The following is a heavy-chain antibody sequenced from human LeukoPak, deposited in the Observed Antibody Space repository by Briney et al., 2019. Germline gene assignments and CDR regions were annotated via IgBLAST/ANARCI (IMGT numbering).Heavy chain of an antibody. V-gene: IGHV3-23*01. CDR3: AKDLDTTVVLDAFDT. J-gene: IGHJ3*02. CDR2: IRGNGGST. Sequence: GGSLRLSCAASGFSFSNYAMNWVRQAPGKGLEWVSSIRGNGGSTYYAASVKGRFIISRDNSKNKLYLQMNGLRAEDTAVYYRAKDLDTTVVLDAFDTWGQGTLVTVSS. D-gene: IGHD4-23*01. CDR1: GFSFSNYA.